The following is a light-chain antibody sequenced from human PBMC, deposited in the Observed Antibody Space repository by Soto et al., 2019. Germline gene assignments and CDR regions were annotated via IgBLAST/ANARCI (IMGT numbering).Light chain of an antibody. CDR1: QSISSTY. CDR2: GAS. V-gene: IGKV3-20*01. J-gene: IGKJ2*01. CDR3: QQYGSSPPFT. Sequence: ETVLTQSPGTLSLSPGERATLSCRVSQSISSTYLAWYQQKPGQAPMLLIYGASNRATGIPDRFSGSGSGTDFTLTISRLEPVDFAVYYCQQYGSSPPFTVGQGTKLEIK.